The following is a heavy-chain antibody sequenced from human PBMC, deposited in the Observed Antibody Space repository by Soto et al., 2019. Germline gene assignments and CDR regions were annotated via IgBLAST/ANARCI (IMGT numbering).Heavy chain of an antibody. CDR3: TRGALKKSYEI. J-gene: IGHJ3*02. Sequence: QVQLVESGGGVVQPGKSLRLSCAASGFTFNTYGMHWVRQAPGKGLEWVAVIWYDGSNEYYAGAVKGRFTISRDNSTNTLYLQMISLRAEDTGVYYCTRGALKKSYEIWGQGTMVTVSS. V-gene: IGHV3-33*01. CDR2: IWYDGSNE. CDR1: GFTFNTYG.